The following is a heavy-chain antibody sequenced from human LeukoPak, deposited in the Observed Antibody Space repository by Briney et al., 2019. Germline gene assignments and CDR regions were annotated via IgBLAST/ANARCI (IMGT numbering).Heavy chain of an antibody. CDR2: IYTSGST. D-gene: IGHD3-10*01. CDR3: ARDQYYYGSGTLALDY. CDR1: GGFISSYY. Sequence: PSETLSLTCTVSGGFISSYYWSWIRQPAGKGLEWIGRIYTSGSTNYNPSLKSRVTMSVDTSKNQFSLKLSSVTAADTAVYYCARDQYYYGSGTLALDYWGQGTLVTVSS. J-gene: IGHJ4*02. V-gene: IGHV4-4*07.